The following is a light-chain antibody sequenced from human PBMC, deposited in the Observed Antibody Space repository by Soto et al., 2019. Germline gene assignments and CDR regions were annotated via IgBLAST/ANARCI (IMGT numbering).Light chain of an antibody. V-gene: IGKV3-20*01. J-gene: IGKJ1*01. CDR1: QSVSSSY. CDR2: GAS. Sequence: EIVLTQSPVTLSLSPGERATLSCSASQSVSSSYLAWYQQKPGQAPRLLIYGASSRATGIPDRSSGSGSGTDSTLTISRLEPEDFAVYYCQQYGSSPPSTFGQGTKVDIK. CDR3: QQYGSSPPST.